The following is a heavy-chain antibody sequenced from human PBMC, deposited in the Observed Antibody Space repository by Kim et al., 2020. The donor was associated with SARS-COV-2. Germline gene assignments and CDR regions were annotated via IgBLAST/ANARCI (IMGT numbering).Heavy chain of an antibody. V-gene: IGHV1-69*13. CDR1: GGTFSSYA. D-gene: IGHD6-13*01. CDR2: IIPIFGTA. CDR3: ARLGQQLVRWLHFQH. J-gene: IGHJ1*01. Sequence: SVKVSCKASGGTFSSYAISWVRQAPGQGLEWMGGIIPIFGTANYAQKFQGRVTITADESTSTAYMELSSLRSEDTAVYYCARLGQQLVRWLHFQHWGQGTLVTVSS.